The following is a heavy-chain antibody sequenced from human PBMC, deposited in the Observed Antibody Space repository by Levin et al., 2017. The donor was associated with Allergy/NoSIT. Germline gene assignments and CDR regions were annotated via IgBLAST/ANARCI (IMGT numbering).Heavy chain of an antibody. CDR2: IIPILGIA. J-gene: IGHJ4*02. V-gene: IGHV1-69*04. D-gene: IGHD2-2*01. CDR1: GGTFSSYA. CDR3: ARELDYCSSTSCYHFGV. Sequence: GASVKVSCKASGGTFSSYAISWVRQAPGQGLEWMGRIIPILGIANYAQKFQGRVTITADKSTSTAYMELSSLRSEDTAVYYCARELDYCSSTSCYHFGVWGQGTLVTVSS.